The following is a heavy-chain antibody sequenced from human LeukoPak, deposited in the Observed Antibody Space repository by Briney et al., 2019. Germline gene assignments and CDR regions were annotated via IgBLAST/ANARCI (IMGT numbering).Heavy chain of an antibody. J-gene: IGHJ4*02. D-gene: IGHD3-10*01. V-gene: IGHV3-30*02. CDR3: ARDFKYTISTEPRGLSDY. Sequence: PGGSLRLSCVTSGFSFSRYGMHWVRQAPGKGLERVAFIRYDGSDKYYAHSVKGRFTISRDNSKNTMYLQMNSLRAEDTAVYYCARDFKYTISTEPRGLSDYWGQGTLVTVSS. CDR2: IRYDGSDK. CDR1: GFSFSRYG.